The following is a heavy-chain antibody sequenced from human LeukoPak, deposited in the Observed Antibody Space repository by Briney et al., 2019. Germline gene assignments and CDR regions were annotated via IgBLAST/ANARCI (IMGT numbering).Heavy chain of an antibody. V-gene: IGHV3-23*01. CDR3: AKVATMIVVVSTRGYFDY. CDR2: ISGSGGST. CDR1: GFTFSSYA. D-gene: IGHD3-22*01. J-gene: IGHJ4*02. Sequence: GGSLRLSCAASGFTFSSYAMSWVRQAPGEGLEWVSAISGSGGSTYYADSVKGRFTISRDNSKNTLYLQMNSLRAEDTAVYYCAKVATMIVVVSTRGYFDYWGQGTLVTVSS.